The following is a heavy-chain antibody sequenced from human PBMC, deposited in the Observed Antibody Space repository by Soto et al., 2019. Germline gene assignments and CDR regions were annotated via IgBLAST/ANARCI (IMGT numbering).Heavy chain of an antibody. D-gene: IGHD4-17*01. Sequence: LRLSCAASGFTFSSYAMHWVRQAPGKGLEWVAVISYDGSNKYYADSVKGRFTISRDNSKNTLYLQMNSLRAEDTAVYYCARDLQVINDYGGNYYGMDVWGQGTTVTVSS. CDR2: ISYDGSNK. V-gene: IGHV3-30-3*01. J-gene: IGHJ6*02. CDR1: GFTFSSYA. CDR3: ARDLQVINDYGGNYYGMDV.